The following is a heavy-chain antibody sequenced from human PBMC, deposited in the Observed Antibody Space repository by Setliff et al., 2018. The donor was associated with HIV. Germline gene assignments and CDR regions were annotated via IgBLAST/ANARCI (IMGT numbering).Heavy chain of an antibody. CDR1: GASITNYY. J-gene: IGHJ6*02. Sequence: SETLSLTCKVSGASITNYYWSWIRQPPGKGLEWIGYMYNSGYSSSKSSLKSRVTISLDTSKNQFSLMLNSVTPADTAVYYCARGDGYRSNDAFYDTGMDVWGQGITVTVSS. D-gene: IGHD5-12*01. V-gene: IGHV4-59*01. CDR3: ARGDGYRSNDAFYDTGMDV. CDR2: MYNSGYS.